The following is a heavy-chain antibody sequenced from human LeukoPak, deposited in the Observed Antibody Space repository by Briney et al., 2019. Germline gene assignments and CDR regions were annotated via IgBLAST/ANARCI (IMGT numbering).Heavy chain of an antibody. CDR3: ARGIAAAGFYYYYYMDV. J-gene: IGHJ6*03. Sequence: PSETLSLTCTVSGGSISSYYWSWIRQPAGKGLEWIGRIYTSGSTNYNPSLKSRVTMSVDTSKNQFSLTLSSVTAADTAVYYCARGIAAAGFYYYYYMDVWGKGTTVTVSS. D-gene: IGHD6-13*01. CDR2: IYTSGST. CDR1: GGSISSYY. V-gene: IGHV4-4*07.